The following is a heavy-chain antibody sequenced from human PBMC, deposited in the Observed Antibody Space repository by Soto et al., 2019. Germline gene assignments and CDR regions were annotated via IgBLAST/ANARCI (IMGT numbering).Heavy chain of an antibody. CDR1: GFTFTSSA. V-gene: IGHV1-58*01. D-gene: IGHD3-9*01. Sequence: SVKVSCKASGFTFTSSAVQWVRQARGQRLEWIGWIVVGSGNTNYAQKFQERVTITRDMSTSTAYMELSSLRSEDTAVYYCAAGLRLYYDILTGYLYGMDVWG. CDR3: AAGLRLYYDILTGYLYGMDV. CDR2: IVVGSGNT. J-gene: IGHJ6*02.